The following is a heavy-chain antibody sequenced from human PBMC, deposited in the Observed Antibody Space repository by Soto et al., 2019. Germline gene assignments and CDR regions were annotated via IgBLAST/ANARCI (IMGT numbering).Heavy chain of an antibody. J-gene: IGHJ6*02. D-gene: IGHD1-26*01. CDR2: INHSGST. Sequence: LSLTCAVYGGSFSGYYWSWIRQPPGKGLEWIGEINHSGSTNYNPSLKSRVTISVDTSNNQFSLKLSSVTAADTAVYYCARGSLSFSGSYYFYYYYGMDVWGQGTTVTVSS. CDR1: GGSFSGYY. CDR3: ARGSLSFSGSYYFYYYYGMDV. V-gene: IGHV4-34*01.